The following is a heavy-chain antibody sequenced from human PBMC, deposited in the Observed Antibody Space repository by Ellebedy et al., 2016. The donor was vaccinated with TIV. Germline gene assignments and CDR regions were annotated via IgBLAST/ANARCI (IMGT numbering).Heavy chain of an antibody. CDR3: ARSPNYHYGMDV. CDR1: GFTFSSYG. D-gene: IGHD3-16*01. Sequence: PGGSLRLSCAASGFTFSSYGMHWVRQAPGKGLDWVAVIWNDGSNKYYADSVKGRFTIFRDNSKNTLYLQMNSLRAEDTAVYYCARSPNYHYGMDVWGQGTTVTVSS. CDR2: IWNDGSNK. V-gene: IGHV3-33*01. J-gene: IGHJ6*02.